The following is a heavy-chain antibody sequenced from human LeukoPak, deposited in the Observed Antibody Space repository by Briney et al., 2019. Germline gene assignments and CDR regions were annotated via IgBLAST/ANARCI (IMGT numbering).Heavy chain of an antibody. CDR3: AKDLPSNGELPSAFDI. CDR2: ISGSGGST. V-gene: IGHV3-23*01. Sequence: GGSLRLSCAASGFTFSSYAMSWVRQAPGKGLEWVSAISGSGGSTYYADSVKGRFTISRDNSKNTLYLQMNSLRAEDTAVYYCAKDLPSNGELPSAFDIRGQGTMVTVSS. J-gene: IGHJ3*02. CDR1: GFTFSSYA. D-gene: IGHD2-8*01.